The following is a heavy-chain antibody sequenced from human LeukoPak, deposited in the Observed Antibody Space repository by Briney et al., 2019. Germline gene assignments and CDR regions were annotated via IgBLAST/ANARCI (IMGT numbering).Heavy chain of an antibody. J-gene: IGHJ4*02. CDR1: GFTFSSYA. CDR2: ISGSGGST. Sequence: GGSLRLSCAASGFTFSSYAMSWVRQAPGKGLEWVSAISGSGGSTYYADSVKGRFTISRDNSKNTLYLQMGSLRAEDMAVYYCARVRSGSYYGLDYWGQGTLVTVSS. V-gene: IGHV3-23*01. CDR3: ARVRSGSYYGLDY. D-gene: IGHD1-26*01.